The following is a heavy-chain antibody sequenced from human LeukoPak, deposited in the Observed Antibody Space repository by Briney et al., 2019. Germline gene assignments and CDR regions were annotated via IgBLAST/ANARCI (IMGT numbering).Heavy chain of an antibody. CDR3: TTASYHYYDSSGYYL. CDR2: IKSKTDGGTT. CDR1: GFTFSNAW. D-gene: IGHD3-22*01. V-gene: IGHV3-15*01. J-gene: IGHJ5*02. Sequence: GGSLRLSCAASGFTFSNAWMSWVRQAPGKGLEWVGRIKSKTDGGTTDYAAPVKGRFTISRDDSKNTLYLQMNNLKTEDTAAYYCTTASYHYYDSSGYYLWGQGTLVTVSS.